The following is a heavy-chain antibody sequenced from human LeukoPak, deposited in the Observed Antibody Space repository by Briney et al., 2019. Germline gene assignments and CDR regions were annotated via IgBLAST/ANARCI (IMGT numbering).Heavy chain of an antibody. CDR3: TRTTYCSSTSCRKGFDY. J-gene: IGHJ4*02. CDR1: GYTFTGYY. D-gene: IGHD2-2*01. Sequence: ASVKVSCKASGYTFTGYYIHWVRQAPGQGLEWMGWINPNSGGTNYAQKFQGRVTMTRDTSISTAYVELSRLRSDDTAVYYCTRTTYCSSTSCRKGFDYWGQGTLVTVSS. V-gene: IGHV1-2*02. CDR2: INPNSGGT.